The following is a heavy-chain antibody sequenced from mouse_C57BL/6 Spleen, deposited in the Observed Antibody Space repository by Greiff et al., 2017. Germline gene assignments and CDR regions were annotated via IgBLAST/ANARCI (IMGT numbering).Heavy chain of an antibody. CDR1: GFSFTSYG. Sequence: VQLQQSGPGLVQPSQSLSITCTVSGFSFTSYGVHWVRQSPGKGLEWLGVIWSGGSTDYNAAFISRLSISKDNSKSQVFFKMNSLQADDTAIYYCARTLDYYGSSPFAYWGQGTLVTVSA. CDR2: IWSGGST. CDR3: ARTLDYYGSSPFAY. J-gene: IGHJ3*01. D-gene: IGHD1-1*01. V-gene: IGHV2-2*01.